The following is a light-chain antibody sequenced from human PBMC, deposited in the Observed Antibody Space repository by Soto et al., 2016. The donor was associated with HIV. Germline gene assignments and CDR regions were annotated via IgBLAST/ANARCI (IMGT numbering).Light chain of an antibody. V-gene: IGLV3-21*03. CDR2: DDS. Sequence: SSVLTQPPSVSVAPGKTARITCGGDNLGSKSVHWHQQKPGQAPVLVVYDDSDRPSGIPERFSGSNSGNTATLTISRVEAGDEADYYCQVWDSSTDHVIFGGGTRLDRP. J-gene: IGLJ2*01. CDR3: QVWDSSTDHVI. CDR1: NLGSKS.